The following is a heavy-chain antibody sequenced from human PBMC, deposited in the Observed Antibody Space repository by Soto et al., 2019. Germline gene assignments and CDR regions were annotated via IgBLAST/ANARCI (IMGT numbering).Heavy chain of an antibody. V-gene: IGHV1-69*13. J-gene: IGHJ3*02. D-gene: IGHD2-21*02. CDR2: IIPIFGTA. CDR3: ARRFSGVTASPSDS. Sequence: GASVKVSCKASGGTFSSYAISWVRQAPGQGLEWMGGIIPIFGTANYAQKFQGRVTITADESTSTAYMELSSLRSEDTAVYYCARRFSGVTASPSDSRGQGTMVTVSS. CDR1: GGTFSSYA.